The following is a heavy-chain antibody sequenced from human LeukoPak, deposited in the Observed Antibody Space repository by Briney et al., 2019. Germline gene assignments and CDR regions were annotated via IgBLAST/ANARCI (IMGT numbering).Heavy chain of an antibody. D-gene: IGHD2-15*01. CDR3: AGYCSGGSCYPHYYYYYGMDV. CDR1: GGSFSGYY. CDR2: ISHSGST. V-gene: IGHV4-34*01. J-gene: IGHJ6*02. Sequence: SETLSLTCAVYGGSFSGYYWSWIRQPPGKGLEWIGEISHSGSTNYNPSLKSRVTISVDTSKNQFSLKLSSVTAADTAVYYCAGYCSGGSCYPHYYYYYGMDVWGQGTTVTVSS.